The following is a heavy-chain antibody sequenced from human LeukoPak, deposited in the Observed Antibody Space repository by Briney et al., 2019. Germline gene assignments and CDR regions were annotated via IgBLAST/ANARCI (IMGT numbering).Heavy chain of an antibody. CDR1: GDSISKSTYY. J-gene: IGHJ4*02. D-gene: IGHD2-21*02. Sequence: PSETLSLTCTVSGDSISKSTYYWDWIRQPPGMGLEWIGSIHDNGTTYYSPSLKSRVTMSVDTSKNRFSLILSSVTAADTAVYYCARGRVTPYYWGQGTLVTVSS. V-gene: IGHV4-39*07. CDR3: ARGRVTPYY. CDR2: IHDNGTT.